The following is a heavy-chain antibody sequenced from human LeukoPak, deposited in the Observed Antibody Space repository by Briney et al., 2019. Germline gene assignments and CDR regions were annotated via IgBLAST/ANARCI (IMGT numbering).Heavy chain of an antibody. V-gene: IGHV4-61*02. D-gene: IGHD5-12*01. J-gene: IGHJ4*02. Sequence: PSETLSLTCTVSGGSISSGSYYWSWIRQPAGKGLEWIGRIYTSGSTNYNPSLKSRVTISVDTSKNQFSLKLSSVTAADTAVYYCARGTWMYYFGYWGQGTLVTVSS. CDR3: ARGTWMYYFGY. CDR1: GGSISSGSYY. CDR2: IYTSGST.